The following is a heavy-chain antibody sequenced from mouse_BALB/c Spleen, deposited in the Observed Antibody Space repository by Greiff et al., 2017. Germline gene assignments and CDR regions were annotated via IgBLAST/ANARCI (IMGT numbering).Heavy chain of an antibody. CDR3: ARGGPYDGYYEAWFAY. J-gene: IGHJ3*01. CDR1: GFTFSSYG. D-gene: IGHD2-3*01. Sequence: EVMLVESGGGLVQPGGSLKLSCAASGFTFSSYGMSWVRQTPDKRLELVATINSNGGSTYYPDSVKGRFTISRDNAKNTLYLQISSLKSEDTAMYYCARGGPYDGYYEAWFAYWGQGTLVTVSA. CDR2: INSNGGST. V-gene: IGHV5-6-3*01.